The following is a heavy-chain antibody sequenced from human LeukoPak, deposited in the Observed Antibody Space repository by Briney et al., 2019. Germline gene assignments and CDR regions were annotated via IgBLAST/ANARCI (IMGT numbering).Heavy chain of an antibody. Sequence: GGSLRLSCAASGFTFSSYAMSWVRQAPGKGLVWVARTNTHGTSANYADSVKGRFIISRDNANNTLYLQMNGLRDEDTGVYYALAGYYYYYIDVWGKGTTVTVSS. J-gene: IGHJ6*03. V-gene: IGHV3-74*01. D-gene: IGHD6-13*01. CDR1: GFTFSSYA. CDR2: TNTHGTSA. CDR3: LAGYYYYYIDV.